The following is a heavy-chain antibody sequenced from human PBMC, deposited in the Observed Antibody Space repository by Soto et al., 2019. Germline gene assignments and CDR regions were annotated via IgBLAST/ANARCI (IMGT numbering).Heavy chain of an antibody. Sequence: GGSLRLSCAASGFSFSSFSMNWVRQAPGKGLEWVSYIGSSGSTIYYADSVKGRFTISRDKAKNSVYLQMNSLRADDTAVYYCAKVIAAAGRSIGYFDYWGQGTLVTVSS. CDR1: GFSFSSFS. D-gene: IGHD6-13*01. CDR3: AKVIAAAGRSIGYFDY. J-gene: IGHJ4*02. V-gene: IGHV3-48*01. CDR2: IGSSGSTI.